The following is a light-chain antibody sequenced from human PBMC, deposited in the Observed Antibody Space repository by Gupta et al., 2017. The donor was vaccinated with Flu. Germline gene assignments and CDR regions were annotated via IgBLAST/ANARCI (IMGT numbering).Light chain of an antibody. Sequence: IQMTQSPSSLPASVGDRVTISCRAGQSISTSINWYQQKPGKAPKVLIYGASRVQSGVTSRFIGSGSGTDFTLTISRRQPEDFATYYCQQRDSFPFTFGQGTQLAIK. CDR2: GAS. CDR3: QQRDSFPFT. V-gene: IGKV1-39*01. CDR1: QSISTS. J-gene: IGKJ2*01.